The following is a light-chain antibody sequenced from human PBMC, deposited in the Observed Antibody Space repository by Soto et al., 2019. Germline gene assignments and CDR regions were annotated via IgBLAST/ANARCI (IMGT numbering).Light chain of an antibody. CDR3: QQYNSYSCT. Sequence: DIQMTQSPSTLSASVGDTVTITCRASQSFSNWLAWYQQKPGKAPKLLIYKASTLESGVTSRFSGSGSGTEFTLTISSLQPDDFATYYCQQYNSYSCTFGQGTKVEIK. J-gene: IGKJ1*01. CDR1: QSFSNW. CDR2: KAS. V-gene: IGKV1-5*03.